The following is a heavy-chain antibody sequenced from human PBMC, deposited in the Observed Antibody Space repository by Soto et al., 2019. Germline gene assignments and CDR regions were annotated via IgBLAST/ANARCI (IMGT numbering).Heavy chain of an antibody. CDR2: INPRSGKT. J-gene: IGHJ4*02. CDR3: ARGVGYSDSSGYPFDY. V-gene: IGHV1-46*03. D-gene: IGHD3-22*01. CDR1: GDSLSTYY. Sequence: VQLVQSGAEVKRPGASVKISCKASGDSLSTYYMHWARQAPEQGLEWMGIINPRSGKTNYPQKFQGRVTMTRDTSTTTVYMELSTLRSEDTAMYYCARGVGYSDSSGYPFDYWGQGTLVTVSS.